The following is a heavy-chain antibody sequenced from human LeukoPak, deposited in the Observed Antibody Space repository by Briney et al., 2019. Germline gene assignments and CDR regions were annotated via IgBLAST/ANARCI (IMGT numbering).Heavy chain of an antibody. CDR3: ARLEDIVVVP. Sequence: GASVKVSCKASGYTFTGYYMHWVRQAPGQGLEWMGKINPNSGGTNYAQKFQGRVTMTRDTSTSTAYMELNRLRSDDTAVYYCARLEDIVVVPWGQGTLVTVSS. CDR2: INPNSGGT. D-gene: IGHD5-12*01. V-gene: IGHV1-2*02. J-gene: IGHJ5*02. CDR1: GYTFTGYY.